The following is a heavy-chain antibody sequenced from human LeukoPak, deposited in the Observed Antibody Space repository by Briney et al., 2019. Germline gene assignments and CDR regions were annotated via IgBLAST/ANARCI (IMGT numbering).Heavy chain of an antibody. V-gene: IGHV3-21*01. D-gene: IGHD6-19*01. CDR1: GFTFSSHS. CDR3: ASFETVAANWFDP. CDR2: ISSESAYI. Sequence: GGSLRLSCAASGFTFSSHSMNWVRQAPGKGLEWVSSISSESAYIFYADSVKGRFTISRDNAKDSLFLQMNSLRAEDTAVYYCASFETVAANWFDPWGRGTLVTVSS. J-gene: IGHJ5*02.